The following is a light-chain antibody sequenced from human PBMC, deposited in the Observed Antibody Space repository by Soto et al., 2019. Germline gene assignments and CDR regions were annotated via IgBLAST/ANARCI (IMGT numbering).Light chain of an antibody. CDR1: SDIGNYNL. V-gene: IGLV2-23*02. Sequence: QSVVTQPASVSGSPGQSVTISCSGSDIGNYNLVSWYQHLPGRAPKLLIFEVTMQPSGISDRFSGSKSASTASLTISGLQAEDEGDYYCASYAGSRTYVFGSGTKVTVL. J-gene: IGLJ1*01. CDR2: EVT. CDR3: ASYAGSRTYV.